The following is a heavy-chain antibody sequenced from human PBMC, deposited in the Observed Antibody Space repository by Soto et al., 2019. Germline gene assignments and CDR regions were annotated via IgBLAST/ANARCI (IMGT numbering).Heavy chain of an antibody. CDR2: IVVGSGNT. CDR1: GFTFTSSA. D-gene: IGHD3-22*01. J-gene: IGHJ3*02. V-gene: IGHV1-58*01. Sequence: QMQLVQSGPEVKKPGTSVKVSCKASGFTFTSSAVQWVRQARGQRLEWIGWIVVGSGNTNYAQKFQERVTITRDMSTSTAFIELSSLRSEDTAVYYCAADIAVSCYYTGVAFDIWGQGTMVTVSS. CDR3: AADIAVSCYYTGVAFDI.